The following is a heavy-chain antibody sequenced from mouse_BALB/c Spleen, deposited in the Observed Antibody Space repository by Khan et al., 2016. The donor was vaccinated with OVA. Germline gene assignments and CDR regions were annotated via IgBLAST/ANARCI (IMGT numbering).Heavy chain of an antibody. CDR1: GYTFTSYY. CDR2: INPSNGGT. Sequence: ESGAELVKPGASVRLSCKASGYTFTSYYLYWVKQRPGQGLEWIGDINPSNGGTNFNEKFKSKATLTVDKSSSTAYMQLNSLTSEDSAVYYCTRSGYGSFAYWGQGTLVTVSA. V-gene: IGHV1S81*02. CDR3: TRSGYGSFAY. J-gene: IGHJ3*01. D-gene: IGHD2-2*01.